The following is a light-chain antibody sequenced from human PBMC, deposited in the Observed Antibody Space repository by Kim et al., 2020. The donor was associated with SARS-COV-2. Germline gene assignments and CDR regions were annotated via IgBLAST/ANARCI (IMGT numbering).Light chain of an antibody. CDR1: ESIGNT. J-gene: IGKJ4*01. V-gene: IGKV3D-15*01. Sequence: PGESATLSCRASESIGNTLAWYQQKSGQPPRLLIYRVSTRATGTPARFSGSGSGTDFTLTISSLQSEDFAVYHCQQYGDWPPLTFGGGTKVEI. CDR3: QQYGDWPPLT. CDR2: RVS.